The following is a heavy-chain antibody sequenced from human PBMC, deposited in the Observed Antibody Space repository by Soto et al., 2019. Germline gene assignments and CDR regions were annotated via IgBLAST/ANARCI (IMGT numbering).Heavy chain of an antibody. D-gene: IGHD1-26*01. V-gene: IGHV1-2*02. CDR3: GRGRSGQIVVFY. CDR2: IGPGSGAT. CDR1: GYTFTGHY. J-gene: IGHJ4*02. Sequence: GASVKVSCKASGYTFTGHYIHWVRQAPEQGPEWMGEIGPGSGATRNAQRFQGRVTMTRDMSITTVYMEVNDLSPDDTAVYYCGRGRSGQIVVFYWGQGTPVTVSS.